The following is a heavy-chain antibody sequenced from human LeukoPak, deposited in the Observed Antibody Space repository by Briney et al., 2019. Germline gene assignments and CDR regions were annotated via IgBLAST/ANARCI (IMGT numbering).Heavy chain of an antibody. Sequence: GGSLRLSCAASGFTFSSYDMSWVRQAPGKGLEWVSGISGSGGRTYYADSVKGRFTISRDNSKSTLYLQMNSLRAEDSAVYYCAKGGDSSSWNFDYWGQGTLVTVSS. J-gene: IGHJ4*02. V-gene: IGHV3-23*01. CDR3: AKGGDSSSWNFDY. CDR2: ISGSGGRT. CDR1: GFTFSSYD. D-gene: IGHD6-13*01.